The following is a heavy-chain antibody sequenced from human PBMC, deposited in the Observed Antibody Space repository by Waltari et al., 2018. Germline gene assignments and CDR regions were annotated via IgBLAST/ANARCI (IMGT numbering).Heavy chain of an antibody. V-gene: IGHV1-2*06. D-gene: IGHD2-21*01. CDR1: GYTFTGYY. CDR3: ARVTVVEYNWFDP. J-gene: IGHJ5*02. Sequence: QVQLVQSGAEVKKSGASVKVSCKASGYTFTGYYMHWVRRAPGQGLEWMGRFNPNSGGTNYAQKLQGRVTMTRDTSSSTAYMELSRLRSDDTAVYYCARVTVVEYNWFDPWGQGTLVTVSS. CDR2: FNPNSGGT.